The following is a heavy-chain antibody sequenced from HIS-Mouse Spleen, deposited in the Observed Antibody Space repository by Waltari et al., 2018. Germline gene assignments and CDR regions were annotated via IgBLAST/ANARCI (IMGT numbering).Heavy chain of an antibody. CDR2: INPNSGGT. V-gene: IGHV1-2*02. J-gene: IGHJ4*02. CDR3: ASLIAARLDY. Sequence: QVQLVQSGAEVKKPGASVQVSCKASGYTFTVYYMHCVRQAPGQGLEWMGGINPNSGGTNYAQKCQGSVTMTRDTSSSTAYMELSRLRSDDTAVYYCASLIAARLDYWGQGTLVTVSS. CDR1: GYTFTVYY. D-gene: IGHD6-6*01.